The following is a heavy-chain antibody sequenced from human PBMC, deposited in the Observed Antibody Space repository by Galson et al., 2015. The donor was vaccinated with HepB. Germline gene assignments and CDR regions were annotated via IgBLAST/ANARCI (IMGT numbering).Heavy chain of an antibody. J-gene: IGHJ4*02. CDR3: AKDGPSLLWFGYYFDY. D-gene: IGHD3-10*01. Sequence: SLRLSCAASGFTFSSYAMSWVRQAPGKGLEWVSAISGSGGSTYYADSVKGRFTISRDNSKNTLYLQMNSLRAEDTAVYYCAKDGPSLLWFGYYFDYWGQGTLVTVSS. V-gene: IGHV3-23*01. CDR1: GFTFSSYA. CDR2: ISGSGGST.